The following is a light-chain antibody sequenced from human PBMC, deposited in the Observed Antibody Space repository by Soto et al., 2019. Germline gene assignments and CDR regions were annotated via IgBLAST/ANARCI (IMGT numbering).Light chain of an antibody. CDR2: DVS. J-gene: IGLJ1*01. CDR3: SSYTSSSTLYV. CDR1: SSDVGDYNY. Sequence: QSALTQPRSVSGSPGQSVAISRTGTSSDVGDYNYVSWYQQHPGKAPKLMIYDVSNRPSGVSNRFSGSKSGNTASLTISGLQAEDEADYYCSSYTSSSTLYVFGTGTKVTVL. V-gene: IGLV2-14*01.